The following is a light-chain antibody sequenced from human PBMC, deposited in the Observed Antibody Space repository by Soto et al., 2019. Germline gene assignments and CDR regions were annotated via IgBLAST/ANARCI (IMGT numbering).Light chain of an antibody. CDR3: SSYAGSSTYV. J-gene: IGLJ1*01. Sequence: LAQPPSASGSPGQSVTISCTGTSSDVGGYDYVSWYQQHPGKAPKLMIYEVSKRPSGVPDRFSGSKSGNTASLTVSGLQAEDEADYYCSSYAGSSTYVFGTGTKVTVL. V-gene: IGLV2-8*01. CDR1: SSDVGGYDY. CDR2: EVS.